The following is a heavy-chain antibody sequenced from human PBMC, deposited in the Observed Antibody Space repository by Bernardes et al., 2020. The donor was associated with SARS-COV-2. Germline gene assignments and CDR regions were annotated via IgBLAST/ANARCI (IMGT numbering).Heavy chain of an antibody. D-gene: IGHD7-27*01. CDR3: ANDAGVDVFFDY. Sequence: GGSLRLSCVASGFAFSDFGMAWVRQAPGKGLEWFSTLNTDGENTHYADSVKGRFTISRDNSKNMLYLQMNSLRAEDTAVYYCANDAGVDVFFDYWGQGTLVTVSS. V-gene: IGHV3-23*01. CDR2: LNTDGENT. J-gene: IGHJ4*02. CDR1: GFAFSDFG.